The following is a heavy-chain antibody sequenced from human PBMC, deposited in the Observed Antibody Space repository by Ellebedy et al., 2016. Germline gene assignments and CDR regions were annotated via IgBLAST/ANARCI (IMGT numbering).Heavy chain of an antibody. CDR3: ARGLLYYDFWSGYYKGAGDYYYGMDV. CDR1: GESLSGYY. Sequence: GSLRLSCAVYGESLSGYYWSWIRQPPGKGLEWMGEIDHTGNTNYNPSLKIRVTISVDTSKNQFSLNLTSVTAADAAVYYCARGLLYYDFWSGYYKGAGDYYYGMDVWGQGTTVTVSS. V-gene: IGHV4-34*01. D-gene: IGHD3-3*01. J-gene: IGHJ6*02. CDR2: IDHTGNT.